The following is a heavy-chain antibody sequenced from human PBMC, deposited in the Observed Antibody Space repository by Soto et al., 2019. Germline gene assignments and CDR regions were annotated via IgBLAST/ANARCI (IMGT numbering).Heavy chain of an antibody. D-gene: IGHD3-10*01. Sequence: QVQLVQSGAEVKKPGSSVKVSCKASGGIFSPYAISWLRQAPGQGLEWMGGIIPLFGTPNYAQRFQGRVTITADESTSTADMELSRLRSEDTAVYYCARDRDDDGSGHYYNRMDCWGQGTRVTVSS. J-gene: IGHJ4*02. V-gene: IGHV1-69*01. CDR1: GGIFSPYA. CDR2: IIPLFGTP. CDR3: ARDRDDDGSGHYYNRMDC.